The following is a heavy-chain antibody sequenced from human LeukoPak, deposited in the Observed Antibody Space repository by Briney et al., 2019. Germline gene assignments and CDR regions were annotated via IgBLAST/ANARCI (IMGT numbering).Heavy chain of an antibody. CDR1: GFIVSSHY. J-gene: IGHJ4*02. CDR3: ARALTYYDVWSAYYFDS. V-gene: IGHV3-53*04. Sequence: GGSLRLSCAVAGFIVSSHYMTRVRQAPGKGLEWVSVIYTGGSTYYAASVKGRFTISRQNSKNMLYLQMNSLRVEDTAVYYCARALTYYDVWSAYYFDSWGQGTLVTVSS. CDR2: IYTGGST. D-gene: IGHD3-3*01.